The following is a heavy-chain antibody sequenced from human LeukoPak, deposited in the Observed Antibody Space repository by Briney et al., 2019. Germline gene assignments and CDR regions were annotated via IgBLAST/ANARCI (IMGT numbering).Heavy chain of an antibody. J-gene: IGHJ3*02. CDR2: INPNSGGT. Sequence: XGLEWMGWINPNSGGTNYAQKFQGRVTMTRDTSISTAYMELSRLRSDDTAVYYCASESGSAFDIWGQGTMVTVSS. CDR3: ASESGSAFDI. V-gene: IGHV1-2*02. D-gene: IGHD1-26*01.